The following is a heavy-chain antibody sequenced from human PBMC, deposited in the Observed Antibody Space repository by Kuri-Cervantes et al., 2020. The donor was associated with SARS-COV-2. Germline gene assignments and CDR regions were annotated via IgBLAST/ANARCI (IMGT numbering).Heavy chain of an antibody. V-gene: IGHV4-34*01. CDR1: GGSFSGYY. J-gene: IGHJ5*02. CDR2: INHSGST. D-gene: IGHD3-22*01. CDR3: VRVVTNPLDYDSSGSTFDP. Sequence: GSLRLSCAVYGGSFSGYYWSWIRQPPGKGLEWIGEINHSGSTNYNPSLKSRVTISVDTSKNQFSLKLSSVTAADTAVYYCVRVVTNPLDYDSSGSTFDPWGQGTLVTVSS.